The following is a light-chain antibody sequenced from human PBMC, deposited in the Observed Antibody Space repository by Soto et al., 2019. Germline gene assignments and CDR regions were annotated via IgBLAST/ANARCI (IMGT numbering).Light chain of an antibody. CDR2: AAS. CDR3: PQSYSTLYT. CDR1: QSISSY. J-gene: IGKJ2*01. V-gene: IGKV1-39*01. Sequence: DIQMTQSPSSLSASVGDRVTITCRASQSISSYLNWYQQKPGKAPKLLTYAASSLQSGVPSRFSGSGSGTDFTLTISSLQPEDFATYYCPQSYSTLYTFGQGTKLEIK.